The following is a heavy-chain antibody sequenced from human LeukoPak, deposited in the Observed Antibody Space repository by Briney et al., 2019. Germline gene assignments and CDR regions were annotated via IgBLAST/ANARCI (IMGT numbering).Heavy chain of an antibody. CDR2: INARGDT. D-gene: IGHD2-2*01. V-gene: IGHV4-34*01. Sequence: SETLSLTCAVYGWSFNDYYWNWLRQPPGKGLEWVGEINARGDTNYNPSLKSRVTISVDTSKKQFSLRLTSMIAADTALYYCARGQVPAARGYNWFDLWGQGTLVTVSS. CDR1: GWSFNDYY. J-gene: IGHJ5*02. CDR3: ARGQVPAARGYNWFDL.